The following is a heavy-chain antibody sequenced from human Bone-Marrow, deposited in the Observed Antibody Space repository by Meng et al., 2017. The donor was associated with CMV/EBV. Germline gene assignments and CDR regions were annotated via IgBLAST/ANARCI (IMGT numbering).Heavy chain of an antibody. CDR2: ISSSSSYI. D-gene: IGHD3-3*01. V-gene: IGHV3-21*01. Sequence: GGSLRLSCAASGFTFSSYAMSWVRQAPGKGLEWVSSISSSSSYIYYADSVKGRFTISRDNAKNSLYLQMNSLRAEDTAVYYCARGITIFGVVNIRSGMDVWGQGTTVTGSS. J-gene: IGHJ6*01. CDR1: GFTFSSYA. CDR3: ARGITIFGVVNIRSGMDV.